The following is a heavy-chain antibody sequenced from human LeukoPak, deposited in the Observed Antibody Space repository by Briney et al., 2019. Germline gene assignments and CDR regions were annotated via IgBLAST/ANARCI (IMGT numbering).Heavy chain of an antibody. CDR3: ARQGDNDDILTGYFHSADPRHLYY. Sequence: GESLKISCKGSGYSFTSYWIGWVRPMPGKGLEWMWIIYPGDSDTRYSPSFQGEGTISADKSISTAYLQWSSLKPADTAMYYFARQGDNDDILTGYFHSADPRHLYYWGQGTLVTVFS. V-gene: IGHV5-51*01. CDR2: IYPGDSDT. D-gene: IGHD3-9*01. J-gene: IGHJ4*02. CDR1: GYSFTSYW.